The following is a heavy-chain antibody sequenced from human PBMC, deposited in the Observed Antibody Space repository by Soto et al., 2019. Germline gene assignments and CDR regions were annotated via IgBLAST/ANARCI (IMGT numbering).Heavy chain of an antibody. CDR2: INPRGVST. CDR3: ARTDDYGFDY. D-gene: IGHD4-17*01. Sequence: NVSCNTSGYTFTRSYIHSLHQSTGQGLEWMGTINPRGVSTNYAPKFQGRVTVTRDTSTSTVYMELSSLRSEDTAVYYCARTDDYGFDYWGPGTQVSVAS. J-gene: IGHJ4*02. V-gene: IGHV1-46*01. CDR1: GYTFTRSY.